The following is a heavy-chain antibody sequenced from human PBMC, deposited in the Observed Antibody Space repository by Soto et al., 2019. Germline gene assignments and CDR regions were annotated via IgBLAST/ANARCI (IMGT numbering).Heavy chain of an antibody. CDR1: GFTFRSYA. V-gene: IGHV3-23*01. CDR2: ISGSGGST. J-gene: IGHJ6*02. CDR3: ASEASRFPPSTYGMDG. D-gene: IGHD3-16*01. Sequence: PGGSLLVSWASSGFTFRSYAMSWGLQAPGKGLEWVSAISGSGGSTYYADSVKGRFTISRDNSKNSLYLQMNSLRAEDTAVYYCASEASRFPPSTYGMDGWGQGTKVTVYS.